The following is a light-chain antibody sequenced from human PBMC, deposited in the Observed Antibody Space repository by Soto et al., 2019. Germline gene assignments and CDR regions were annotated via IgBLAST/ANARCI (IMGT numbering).Light chain of an antibody. J-gene: IGLJ2*01. CDR3: SAWDDSLSGVV. V-gene: IGLV1-44*01. CDR1: TSNIESNP. Sequence: QLVLTQPPSASGTPGQRVTISCSGSTSNIESNPVNWYQHLPGTAPRLLIFSNNQRPSGVPDRFSGSKSGTSASLAISGLQSDDETDYYCSAWDDSLSGVVFGGGTKLTVL. CDR2: SNN.